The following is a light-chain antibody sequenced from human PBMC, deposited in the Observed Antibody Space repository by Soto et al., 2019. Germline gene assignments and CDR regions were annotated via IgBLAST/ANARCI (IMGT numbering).Light chain of an antibody. CDR1: KLGDKS. Sequence: SSELTQPPSVSVSPGQTASITCSGDKLGDKSASWYQQKPGQSPILVIYQSTKRPSGIPERFSGSNSGNTATLTISGTQAMDEADYYCQAWDSTVVFGGGTKVTVL. CDR2: QST. V-gene: IGLV3-1*01. CDR3: QAWDSTVV. J-gene: IGLJ2*01.